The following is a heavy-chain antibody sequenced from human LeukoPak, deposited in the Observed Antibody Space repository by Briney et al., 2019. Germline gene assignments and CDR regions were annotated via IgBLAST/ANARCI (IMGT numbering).Heavy chain of an antibody. Sequence: GGSLRLSCAASGFTVSSNYMSWVRQAPGKGLDWVSVIYSGGSTYYADSVKGRFTISRDNSKNTLYLQMNSLRAEDTAVYYCARFALWDCSSTSCPDYWGQGTLVTVSS. J-gene: IGHJ4*02. D-gene: IGHD2-2*01. CDR1: GFTVSSNY. V-gene: IGHV3-53*01. CDR2: IYSGGST. CDR3: ARFALWDCSSTSCPDY.